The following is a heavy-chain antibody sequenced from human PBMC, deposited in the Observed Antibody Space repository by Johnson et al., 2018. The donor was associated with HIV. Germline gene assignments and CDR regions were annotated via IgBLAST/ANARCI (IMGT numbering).Heavy chain of an antibody. CDR2: ISWNSGSI. CDR1: GFTFDDYA. V-gene: IGHV3-9*01. J-gene: IGHJ3*02. Sequence: EVQLVESGGGLVQPGRSLRLSCAASGFTFDDYAMHWVRQAPGKGLEWVSGISWNSGSIGYVDSVKGRFTISRDNAKNSLYLQMNSLRAEDTAVYYCAKATTGSDAFDIWGQGTMVTVSS. CDR3: AKATTGSDAFDI. D-gene: IGHD1-1*01.